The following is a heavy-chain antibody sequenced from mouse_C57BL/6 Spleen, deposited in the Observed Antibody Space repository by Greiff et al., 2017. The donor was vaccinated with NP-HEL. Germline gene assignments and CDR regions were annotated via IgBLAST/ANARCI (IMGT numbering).Heavy chain of an antibody. D-gene: IGHD2-1*01. Sequence: VQLQQSGAELVKPGASVKLSCTASGFTFKDYYMHWVKQRPEQGLEWIGRIDPEDGDTKYAPKFQGKATITADTSSNTAYLQLSSLTSEDTAVYYCARSYGNYYYAKGYWGQGTSGTVSS. CDR1: GFTFKDYY. CDR3: ARSYGNYYYAKGY. CDR2: IDPEDGDT. V-gene: IGHV14-2*01. J-gene: IGHJ4*01.